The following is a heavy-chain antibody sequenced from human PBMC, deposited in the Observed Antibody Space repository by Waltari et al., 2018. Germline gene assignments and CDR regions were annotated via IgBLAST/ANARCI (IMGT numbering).Heavy chain of an antibody. CDR3: AKDLDGALAGDY. Sequence: EVQLLDSGGGLVQPGGSLRLSCAASGFTFRSYSMNWVRQAPGKGLEWVSTIGASGDIYYADSVKGRFTISRDNSKNTLYLQMNSLRADDTAIYFCAKDLDGALAGDYWGQGTLVTVSS. V-gene: IGHV3-23*01. D-gene: IGHD6-19*01. CDR1: GFTFRSYS. CDR2: IGASGDI. J-gene: IGHJ4*02.